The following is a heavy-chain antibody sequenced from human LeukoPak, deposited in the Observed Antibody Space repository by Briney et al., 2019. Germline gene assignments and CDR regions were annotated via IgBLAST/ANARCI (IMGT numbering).Heavy chain of an antibody. CDR2: IIPIFGTA. V-gene: IGHV1-69*01. D-gene: IGHD2-2*02. Sequence: GASVKLSCKASGGTFSSYAISWVRQAPGQGLEWMGGIIPIFGTANYAQKFQGRVMITADESTSTAYMELSSLRSEDTAVYYCARDERSPVVPAAIRYYYYYMDVWGKGTTVTVSS. J-gene: IGHJ6*03. CDR3: ARDERSPVVPAAIRYYYYYMDV. CDR1: GGTFSSYA.